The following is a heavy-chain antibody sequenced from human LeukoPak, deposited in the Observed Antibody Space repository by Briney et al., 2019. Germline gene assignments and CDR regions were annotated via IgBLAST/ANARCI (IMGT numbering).Heavy chain of an antibody. Sequence: PSETLSLTCTVSGGSISSYYWSWIRQPAGKGLEWIGRIYISGSTNYNPSLKSRVTMSVDTSKNHFSLMLRSVTAADTAVYYCARGGLIKYNWFDPWGQGTLVTVSS. V-gene: IGHV4-4*07. CDR2: IYISGST. J-gene: IGHJ5*02. CDR3: ARGGLIKYNWFDP. CDR1: GGSISSYY. D-gene: IGHD3/OR15-3a*01.